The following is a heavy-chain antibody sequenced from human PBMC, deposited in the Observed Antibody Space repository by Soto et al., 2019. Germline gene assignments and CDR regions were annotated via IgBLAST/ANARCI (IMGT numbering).Heavy chain of an antibody. Sequence: ASVKVSCKASGGTFSSYAISWVRQAPGQGLERMGGIIPIFGTTNSEQKFQGRVTIAAGESTRTAYMELSSLRSEDTAVYYCARDSYYGSGSWKWFDPWGQGTLVTVSS. V-gene: IGHV1-69*13. CDR1: GGTFSSYA. D-gene: IGHD3-10*01. CDR3: ARDSYYGSGSWKWFDP. CDR2: IIPIFGTT. J-gene: IGHJ5*02.